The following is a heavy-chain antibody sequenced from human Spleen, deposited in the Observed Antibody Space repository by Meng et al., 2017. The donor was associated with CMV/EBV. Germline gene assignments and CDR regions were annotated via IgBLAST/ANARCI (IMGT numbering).Heavy chain of an antibody. V-gene: IGHV3-9*03. D-gene: IGHD3-10*01. J-gene: IGHJ3*01. Sequence: SLKISCTASGFTFKDHAMHWVRQVPGKGLEWVSGISWNSGSIGYADSVRGRFSISRDNAKNSLYLQMDNLRPEDMDLFYCARDLGRSLVRGVGYVFDFWGQGTMVTVSS. CDR3: ARDLGRSLVRGVGYVFDF. CDR1: GFTFKDHA. CDR2: ISWNSGSI.